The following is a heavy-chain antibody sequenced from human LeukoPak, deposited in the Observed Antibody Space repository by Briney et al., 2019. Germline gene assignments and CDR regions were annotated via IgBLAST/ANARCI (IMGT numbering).Heavy chain of an antibody. V-gene: IGHV3-64D*06. CDR3: VRGTGY. Sequence: GGPLRLSCSVSGFTFSTYVMRWVREARGEGLEYVSAISSNGDNTYYADSVKGRFTISRANSKNTLYLQMSSLRADHTAVYYCVRGTGYWGQGTLVTVSS. CDR1: GFTFSTYV. J-gene: IGHJ4*02. CDR2: ISSNGDNT.